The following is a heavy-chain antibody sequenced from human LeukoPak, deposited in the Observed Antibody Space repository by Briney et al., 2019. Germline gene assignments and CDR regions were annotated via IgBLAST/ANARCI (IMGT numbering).Heavy chain of an antibody. V-gene: IGHV3-23*01. Sequence: PGGSLRLSCAASGFTFSGYAMSWVRQAPGKGLEWVSAIIGSGGSTYYADSVKGRFTISRDNSKNTLYLQMNSLRAEDTAVYYCAKAQRPNSGYLGFLVDYWGQGTLVTVSS. CDR3: AKAQRPNSGYLGFLVDY. D-gene: IGHD5-12*01. CDR1: GFTFSGYA. CDR2: IIGSGGST. J-gene: IGHJ4*02.